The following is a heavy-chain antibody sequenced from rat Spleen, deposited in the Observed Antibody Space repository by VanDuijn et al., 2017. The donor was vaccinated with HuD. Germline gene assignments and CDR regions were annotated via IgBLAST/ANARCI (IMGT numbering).Heavy chain of an antibody. D-gene: IGHD1-10*01. CDR3: ARSRYNNYVMDA. V-gene: IGHV3-3*01. J-gene: IGHJ4*01. CDR2: LNSAGTT. CDR1: AYSIISSYR. Sequence: QSLSLTCSVTAYSIISSYRWNWIRKFPGNKLEWMGHLNSAGTTNYNPSLKSRISITRDTSKNQFFLQVNSVSTEDTATYYCARSRYNNYVMDAWGQGASVTVSA.